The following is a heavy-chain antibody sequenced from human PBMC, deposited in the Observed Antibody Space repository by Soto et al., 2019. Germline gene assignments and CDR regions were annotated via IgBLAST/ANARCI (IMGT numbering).Heavy chain of an antibody. CDR3: ARSGGGLGYCSGGSCYFDY. Sequence: QVQLQESGPGLVKPSGTLSLTCAVSGGSISSSNWWSWVRQPPGKGLEWIGEIYHSGSTNYNPSRKGRVTISGDKSKSQFSRKLGSVTAADTAVYYCARSGGGLGYCSGGSCYFDYWGQGTLVTVSS. CDR2: IYHSGST. V-gene: IGHV4-4*02. J-gene: IGHJ4*02. CDR1: GGSISSSNW. D-gene: IGHD2-15*01.